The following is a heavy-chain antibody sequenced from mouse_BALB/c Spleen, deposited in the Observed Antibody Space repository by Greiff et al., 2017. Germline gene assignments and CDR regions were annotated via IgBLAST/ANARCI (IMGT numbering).Heavy chain of an antibody. Sequence: EVQGVESGGDLVKPGGSLKLSCAASGFTFSSYGMSWVRQTPDKRLEWVATISSGGSYTYYPDSVKGRFTISRDNAKNTLYLQMSSLKSEDTAMYYCARHADDGYYWFAYWGQGTLVTVSA. CDR2: ISSGGSYT. V-gene: IGHV5-6*01. D-gene: IGHD2-3*01. CDR3: ARHADDGYYWFAY. CDR1: GFTFSSYG. J-gene: IGHJ3*01.